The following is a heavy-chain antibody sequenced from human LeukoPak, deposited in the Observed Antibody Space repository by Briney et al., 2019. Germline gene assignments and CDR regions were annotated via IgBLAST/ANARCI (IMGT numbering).Heavy chain of an antibody. J-gene: IGHJ4*02. CDR3: ARLGSYHDF. CDR2: VHTSGGS. CDR1: GASISHYY. Sequence: SETLSLTCTVSGASISHYYWSWIRQTPEKGLEWLGHVHTSGGSTYSPSHKPRLTMSIDTSRSQLSLKMTTVTAADTSVYFCARLGSYHDFWGQGALVTVSS. D-gene: IGHD1-26*01. V-gene: IGHV4-4*09.